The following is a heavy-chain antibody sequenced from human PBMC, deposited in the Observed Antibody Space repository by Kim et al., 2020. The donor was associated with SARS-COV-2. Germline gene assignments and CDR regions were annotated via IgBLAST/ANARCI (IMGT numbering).Heavy chain of an antibody. CDR1: GGTFSSNT. Sequence: SVKVSCKASGGTFSSNTVCWVRQAPGQGLEWMGGITPIFGTTNYAQRFEGRVTIIADEYRSTVYMELSSLRSEDTATYYCARGEGIQPEDWGQGTLVTV. V-gene: IGHV1-69*13. CDR3: ARGEGIQPED. D-gene: IGHD5-18*01. J-gene: IGHJ4*02. CDR2: ITPIFGTT.